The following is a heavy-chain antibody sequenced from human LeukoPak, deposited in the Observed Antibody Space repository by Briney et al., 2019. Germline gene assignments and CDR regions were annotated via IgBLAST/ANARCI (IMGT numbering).Heavy chain of an antibody. D-gene: IGHD3-22*01. Sequence: SETLSLTCTVSGGSISSSTYYWGWIRQPPGKGLEWIGSIDGSGSSYYNPSLKSRVTISVDTSRNQFSLKLSSVTAADTAVYYCARTSSSQYYYDSSGIFDSWGQGTLVTVSS. CDR1: GGSISSSTYY. V-gene: IGHV4-39*07. CDR2: IDGSGSS. CDR3: ARTSSSQYYYDSSGIFDS. J-gene: IGHJ4*02.